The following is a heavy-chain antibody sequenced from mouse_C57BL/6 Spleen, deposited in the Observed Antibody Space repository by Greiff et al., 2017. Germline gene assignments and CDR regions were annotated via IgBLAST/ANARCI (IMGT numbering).Heavy chain of an antibody. CDR1: GYTFTSYW. CDR3: STMIKGY. V-gene: IGHV1-72*01. D-gene: IGHD2-4*01. Sequence: QVQLQQPGAELVKPGASVKLSCKASGYTFTSYWMHWVKQRPGRGLEWIGRIDPNSGGTKYNEKFKSKATLTADKPSSPAYMQLSSQTSEDSAVYYCSTMIKGYWGQGTTLTVSS. CDR2: IDPNSGGT. J-gene: IGHJ2*01.